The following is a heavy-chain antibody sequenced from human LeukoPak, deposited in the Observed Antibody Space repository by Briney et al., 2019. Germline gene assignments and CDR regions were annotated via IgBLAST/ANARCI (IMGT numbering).Heavy chain of an antibody. V-gene: IGHV5-51*01. Sequence: GESLKISCKGSGYSFTSYWIGWVRQMPGKGLEWMGIIYPGDSDTRYSPSFQGQVTILADKSISTAYLQWSSLKASDTAMYYCAATPYGSGSYFPYYFDYWGQGTLVTVSS. CDR1: GYSFTSYW. D-gene: IGHD3-10*01. J-gene: IGHJ4*02. CDR2: IYPGDSDT. CDR3: AATPYGSGSYFPYYFDY.